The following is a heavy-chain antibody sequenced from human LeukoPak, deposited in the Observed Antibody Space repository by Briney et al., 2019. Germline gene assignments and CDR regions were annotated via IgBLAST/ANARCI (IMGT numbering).Heavy chain of an antibody. CDR3: ATRSPGYSYGSGYY. CDR2: ISGSGGST. CDR1: GFTFSNYA. D-gene: IGHD5-18*01. J-gene: IGHJ4*02. Sequence: GGSLRLSCAASGFTFSNYAMSWVRQAPGKGLEWVSAISGSGGSTYYADSVKGRFTISRDNSKNTLYLQMNSLRAEDTAVYYCATRSPGYSYGSGYYWGQGTLVTVSS. V-gene: IGHV3-23*01.